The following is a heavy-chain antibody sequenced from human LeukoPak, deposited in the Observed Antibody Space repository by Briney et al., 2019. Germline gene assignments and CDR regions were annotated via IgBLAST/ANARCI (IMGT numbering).Heavy chain of an antibody. CDR2: ISAYNGNT. CDR3: ARDGWHFDL. Sequence: ASVRVSCEASGYTFTSYGVSWVREPPGRGREWMGWISAYNGNTNYAQKLQGGVTMTTDTSTSTAYMELRSLRSDDTAVYYCARDGWHFDLWGRGTLVTVSS. V-gene: IGHV1-18*01. CDR1: GYTFTSYG. J-gene: IGHJ2*01.